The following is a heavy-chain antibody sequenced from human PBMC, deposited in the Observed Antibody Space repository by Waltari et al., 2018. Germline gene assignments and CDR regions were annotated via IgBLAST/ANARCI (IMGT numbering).Heavy chain of an antibody. CDR3: AKDHGWLHAH. CDR2: IADSCYAT. CDR1: GFIFSNFA. V-gene: IGHV3-23*01. Sequence: EVQLLESGGTLVQPGGSLRLSCAASGFIFSNFAMTWVRQAPGRGLEWVSAIADSCYATYNEDSVKGRFTISRDNSKNTVYLQMNSLRAEDTAIYFGAKDHGWLHAHWGQGTLVTVSS. D-gene: IGHD6-19*01. J-gene: IGHJ4*02.